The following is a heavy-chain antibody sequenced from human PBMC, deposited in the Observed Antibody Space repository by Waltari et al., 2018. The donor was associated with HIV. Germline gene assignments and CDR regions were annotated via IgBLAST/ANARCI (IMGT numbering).Heavy chain of an antibody. CDR3: ARDSGTSGSPTSIDY. CDR2: ISYDGSNK. CDR1: GFTFSSYA. V-gene: IGHV3-30*04. Sequence: QVQLVESGGGVVKPGRSVRLSCAAAGFTFSSYAMHWVRQAQGKGLEWVAVISYDGSNKYYADSVKGRFTISRDNSKNTLYLQMNSLRAEDTAVYYCARDSGTSGSPTSIDYWGQGTLVTVSS. D-gene: IGHD1-26*01. J-gene: IGHJ4*02.